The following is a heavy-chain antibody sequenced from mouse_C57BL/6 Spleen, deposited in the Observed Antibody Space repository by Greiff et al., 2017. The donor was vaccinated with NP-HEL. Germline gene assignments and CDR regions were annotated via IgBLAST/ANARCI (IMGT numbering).Heavy chain of an antibody. J-gene: IGHJ3*01. Sequence: EVQLVESGGDLVKPGGSVKLSCAASGFTFSSYGMSWVRQTPDKRLEWVATISSGGSYTYYPDSVKGRSTISRDNAKNTLYLQMSSLKSEDTAMYYCARRESDGYWFAYWGQGTLVTVSA. CDR2: ISSGGSYT. CDR3: ARRESDGYWFAY. V-gene: IGHV5-6*01. CDR1: GFTFSSYG. D-gene: IGHD2-3*01.